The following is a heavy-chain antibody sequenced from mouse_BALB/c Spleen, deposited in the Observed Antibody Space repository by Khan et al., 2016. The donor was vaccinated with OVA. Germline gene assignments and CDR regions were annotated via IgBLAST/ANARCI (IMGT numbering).Heavy chain of an antibody. V-gene: IGHV2-6-7*01. Sequence: QVQLKESGPGLVAPSQSLSITCTVSGFSLTGYGVNWVRQPPGKGLEWLGMIWGDGSTDYNSRLKSRLSISKDKSKSQVFLKMNSLQTDDTARYYWARYDYDVGFDVWGAGTTVTVSS. CDR1: GFSLTGYG. CDR2: IWGDGST. J-gene: IGHJ1*01. CDR3: ARYDYDVGFDV. D-gene: IGHD2-4*01.